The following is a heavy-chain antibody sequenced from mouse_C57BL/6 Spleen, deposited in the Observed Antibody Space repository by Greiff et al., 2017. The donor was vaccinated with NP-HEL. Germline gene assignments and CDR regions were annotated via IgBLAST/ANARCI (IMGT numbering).Heavy chain of an antibody. D-gene: IGHD3-3*01. Sequence: VQLQQSGAELVKPGASVKLSCKASGYTFTSYWMHWVKQRPGQGLEWIGMIHPNSGSTNYNEKFKSKATLTVDKSSSTAYMHLSSLTSEDSAVYYCARGPGKGTDYWGQGTTLTVSS. CDR2: IHPNSGST. J-gene: IGHJ2*01. CDR1: GYTFTSYW. CDR3: ARGPGKGTDY. V-gene: IGHV1-64*01.